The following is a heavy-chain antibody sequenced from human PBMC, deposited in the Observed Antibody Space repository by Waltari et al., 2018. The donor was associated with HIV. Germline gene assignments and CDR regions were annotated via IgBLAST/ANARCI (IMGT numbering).Heavy chain of an antibody. CDR3: LSDAGF. CDR1: GYKFSTYY. Sequence: VVQPRPPVTLPCRVSGYKFSTYYCPWVKKAPTKSFEWVGRVDHATGDTVYGDQFQTRVRISVDSSLKTSFLEVTNLTTDDSALYYCLSDAGFWGQGSQVTV. V-gene: IGHV3-30*16. CDR2: VDHATGDT. D-gene: IGHD1-1*01. J-gene: IGHJ4*02.